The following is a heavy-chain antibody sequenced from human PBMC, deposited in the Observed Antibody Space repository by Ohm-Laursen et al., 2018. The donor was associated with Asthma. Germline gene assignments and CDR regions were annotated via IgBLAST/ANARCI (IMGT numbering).Heavy chain of an antibody. V-gene: IGHV7-4-1*02. CDR1: GYTFTSYA. J-gene: IGHJ3*02. CDR3: ARWVAVAGLGAFDI. Sequence: SSVKVSCKASGYTFTSYAMNWVRQAPGQGLEWMGWINTNTGNPTYAQGFTGRFVFSLDTSVSTAYLQISSLKAEDTAVYYCARWVAVAGLGAFDIWGQGTMVTVSS. D-gene: IGHD6-19*01. CDR2: INTNTGNP.